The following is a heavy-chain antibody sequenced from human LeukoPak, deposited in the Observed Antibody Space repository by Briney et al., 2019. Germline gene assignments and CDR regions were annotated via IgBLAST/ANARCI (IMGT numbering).Heavy chain of an antibody. CDR1: GYTFTTYW. V-gene: IGHV5-51*01. Sequence: GESLKVSCKGSGYTFTTYWIVWVRQMPGKGLEWMGIIYPGDSDTRYSPSFQGQVTISADKSISTAYLQWSSLKASDTAMYYCARHLRSRPFDYWGPGTLVTVSS. J-gene: IGHJ4*02. D-gene: IGHD6-6*01. CDR3: ARHLRSRPFDY. CDR2: IYPGDSDT.